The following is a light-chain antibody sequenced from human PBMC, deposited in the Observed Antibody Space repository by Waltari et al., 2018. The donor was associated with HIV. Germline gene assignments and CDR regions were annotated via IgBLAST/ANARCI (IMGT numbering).Light chain of an antibody. CDR3: QVWDSSSTHAGVV. CDR1: NIGSKS. J-gene: IGLJ2*01. V-gene: IGLV3-21*02. CDR2: DDS. Sequence: SYVLTQPPSVSVAPGQTARITCGGSNIGSKSVHWYQQRPGQAPVLVVYDDSDRPPGIPERFSGSNSGNTATLTISRVEAGDEADYYCQVWDSSSTHAGVVFGGGTKLTVL.